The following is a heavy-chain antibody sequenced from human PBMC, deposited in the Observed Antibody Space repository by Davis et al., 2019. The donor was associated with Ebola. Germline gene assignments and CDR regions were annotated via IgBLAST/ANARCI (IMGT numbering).Heavy chain of an antibody. D-gene: IGHD5-12*01. V-gene: IGHV3-53*04. J-gene: IGHJ6*02. CDR2: IYSGDSI. CDR3: ARSESDILDYGMDV. Sequence: GESLKTSCAASGFTVSSNYMNWVRQAPGKGLELVSIIYSGDSIYYADSVQGRFTISRHNSKNTMYLQMNSLRTEDTAVYFCARSESDILDYGMDVWGQGTTVTVSS. CDR1: GFTVSSNY.